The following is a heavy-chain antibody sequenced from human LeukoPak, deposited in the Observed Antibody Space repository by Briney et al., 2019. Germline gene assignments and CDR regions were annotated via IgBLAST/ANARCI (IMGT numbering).Heavy chain of an antibody. CDR2: IYYSGST. J-gene: IGHJ4*02. D-gene: IGHD6-13*01. CDR1: GGSISSYY. V-gene: IGHV4-59*12. CDR3: ARDCSPHSSSWLKGENYYFDY. Sequence: SGTLSLTCTVSGGSISSYYWSWIRQPPGKGLEWIGYIYYSGSTYYNPSLKSRVTISVDTSKNQFSLKLSSVTAADTAVYYCARDCSPHSSSWLKGENYYFDYWGQGTLVTVSS.